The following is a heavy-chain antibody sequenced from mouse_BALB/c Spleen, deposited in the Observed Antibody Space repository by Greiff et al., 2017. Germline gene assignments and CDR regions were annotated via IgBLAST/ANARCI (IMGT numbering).Heavy chain of an antibody. CDR3: TREVTAVVADYFDY. CDR2: ISSGGSYT. Sequence: EVNVVESGGGLVKPGGSLKLSCAASGFTFSSYTMSWVRQTPEKRLEWVATISSGGSYTYYPDSVKGRFTISSDNAKNTLYLQMSSLKSEDTAMYYCTREVTAVVADYFDYWGQGTTLTVSS. CDR1: GFTFSSYT. V-gene: IGHV5-6-4*01. D-gene: IGHD1-1*01. J-gene: IGHJ2*01.